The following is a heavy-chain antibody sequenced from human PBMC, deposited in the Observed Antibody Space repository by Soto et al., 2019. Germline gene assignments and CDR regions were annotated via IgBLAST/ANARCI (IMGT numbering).Heavy chain of an antibody. CDR1: GYTFTSYG. CDR2: ISAYNGNT. J-gene: IGHJ4*02. V-gene: IGHV1-18*01. Sequence: ASVKVSCKASGYTFTSYGISWVRQAPGQGLEWMGWISAYNGNTNYAQKLQGRVTMTTDTSTSTAYMELRSLRSDDTAVYYCARPRHDDYYDSSGYSDYWGQGTLVTVSS. D-gene: IGHD3-22*01. CDR3: ARPRHDDYYDSSGYSDY.